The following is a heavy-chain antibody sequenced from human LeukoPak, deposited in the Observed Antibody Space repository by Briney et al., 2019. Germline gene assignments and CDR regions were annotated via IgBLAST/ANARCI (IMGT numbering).Heavy chain of an antibody. CDR2: IIPILGIA. CDR3: ASYEYCSSTSCSQGSYYYYYYMDV. CDR1: GGTFSGYT. D-gene: IGHD2-2*01. Sequence: GSSVKVSCKASGGTFSGYTISWVRQAPGQGLEWMGRIIPILGIANYAQKFQGRVTITADKSTSTAYMELSSLRSEDTAVYYCASYEYCSSTSCSQGSYYYYYYMDVWGKGTTVTVSS. J-gene: IGHJ6*03. V-gene: IGHV1-69*02.